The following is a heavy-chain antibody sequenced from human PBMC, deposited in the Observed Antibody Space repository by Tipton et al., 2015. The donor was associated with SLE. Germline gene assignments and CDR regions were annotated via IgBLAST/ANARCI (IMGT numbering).Heavy chain of an antibody. V-gene: IGHV4-34*01. Sequence: TLSLTCAVYGGSFSGYYWSWIRQPPGKGLEWIGEINHSGFTNYNPSLKSRVTISVDTSKNQFSLRLSSVTAADTAVYFCARWEVGYTTNWERFDCWGQGTLVTVSS. J-gene: IGHJ4*02. CDR1: GGSFSGYY. CDR2: INHSGFT. D-gene: IGHD1-1*01. CDR3: ARWEVGYTTNWERFDC.